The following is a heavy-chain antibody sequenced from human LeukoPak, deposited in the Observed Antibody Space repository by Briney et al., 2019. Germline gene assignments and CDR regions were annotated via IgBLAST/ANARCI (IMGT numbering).Heavy chain of an antibody. CDR3: AKGDSN. V-gene: IGHV3-30*02. Sequence: GESLRLSCTTSGFIFSNYGMHWVRQAPGKGLEWVALIRNDIPKDGINKYYADSARGRFTISRDNSKNTVYLQMNSLRVADTAMYYCAKGDSNWGQGTLVTVSS. CDR2: IRNDIPKDGINK. CDR1: GFIFSNYG. D-gene: IGHD6-13*01. J-gene: IGHJ4*02.